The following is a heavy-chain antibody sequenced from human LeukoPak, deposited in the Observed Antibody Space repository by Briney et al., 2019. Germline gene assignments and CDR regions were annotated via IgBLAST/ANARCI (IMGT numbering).Heavy chain of an antibody. V-gene: IGHV1-2*06. CDR2: INPNSGGT. Sequence: ASVKVSCKASGYTFTGYYMHWVRQAPGHGLEWMGRINPNSGGTNYAQKFQGRVTMTRDTSISTAYMELSRLRSDDTAVYYCARDLRSSSGYYYAYWGEGALFTASS. CDR3: ARDLRSSSGYYYAY. J-gene: IGHJ4*02. D-gene: IGHD3-22*01. CDR1: GYTFTGYY.